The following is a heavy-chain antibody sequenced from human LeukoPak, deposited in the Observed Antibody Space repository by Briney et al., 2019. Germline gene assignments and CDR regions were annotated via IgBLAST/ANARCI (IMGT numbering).Heavy chain of an antibody. J-gene: IGHJ6*03. Sequence: GRSLRLSCAASGFTFSGFGMHWVRQAPGKGLEWVALIWDDGSSKNYADSVKGRFTISRDNSKNTLYLQTDSLRVDDTAVYYCVRDRDYSAGFPYYYMDVWGTGTTVTVPS. CDR3: VRDRDYSAGFPYYYMDV. D-gene: IGHD4-11*01. CDR2: IWDDGSSK. CDR1: GFTFSGFG. V-gene: IGHV3-33*01.